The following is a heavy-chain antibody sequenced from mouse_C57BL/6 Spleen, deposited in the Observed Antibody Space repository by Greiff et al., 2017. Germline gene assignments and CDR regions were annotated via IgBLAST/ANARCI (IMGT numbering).Heavy chain of an antibody. V-gene: IGHV14-1*01. Sequence: EVQLQQSGAELVRPGASVKLSCTASGFNIKDYYMHWVKQRPEQGLEWIGRIDPEDGDTEYAPKFQGKATMTADTSSNTAYLQLSSLTSEDTAVYYCTTNGKVYYGNYEGGMDYWGQGTSVTVSS. CDR2: IDPEDGDT. J-gene: IGHJ4*01. D-gene: IGHD2-1*01. CDR3: TTNGKVYYGNYEGGMDY. CDR1: GFNIKDYY.